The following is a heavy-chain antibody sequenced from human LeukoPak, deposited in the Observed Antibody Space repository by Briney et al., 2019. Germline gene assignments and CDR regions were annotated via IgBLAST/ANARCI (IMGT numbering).Heavy chain of an antibody. Sequence: SETLSLTCAVYGGSFSGHYWSWIRQPAGKGLEWIGRIYTSGTTNYNPSLKSRVTISVDTSKNQFSLKLSSVTAADTAVYYCASWFHYFDYWGQGTLVTVSS. CDR1: GGSFSGHY. CDR2: IYTSGTT. D-gene: IGHD3-10*01. J-gene: IGHJ4*02. CDR3: ASWFHYFDY. V-gene: IGHV4-59*10.